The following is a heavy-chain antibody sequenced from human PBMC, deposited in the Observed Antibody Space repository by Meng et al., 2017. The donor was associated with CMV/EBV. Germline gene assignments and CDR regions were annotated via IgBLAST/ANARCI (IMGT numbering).Heavy chain of an antibody. J-gene: IGHJ6*02. CDR1: GFTFSSYG. CDR3: ATEGWDVVAPAAILYYSYGMDF. V-gene: IGHV3-30*02. CDR2: IRYDGSNK. D-gene: IGHD2-2*01. Sequence: GGSLRLSCAASGFTFSSYGMHRVRQAPGKGPEWVAFIRYDGSNKYYADSVKGRFTISRDNSKTALYLQRNSLRAEDTAVYYFATEGWDVVAPAAILYYSYGMDFWGQGTTVTVSS.